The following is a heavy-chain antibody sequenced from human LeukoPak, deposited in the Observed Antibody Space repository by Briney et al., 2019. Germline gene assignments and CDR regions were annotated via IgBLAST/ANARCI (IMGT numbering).Heavy chain of an antibody. CDR3: TKDLNHCSSG. CDR1: GFRFSDYW. J-gene: IGHJ4*02. V-gene: IGHV3-7*01. Sequence: PGGSLRLSCAASGFRFSDYWMTWVRQAPGKGLECVANIKTDGSAKYYPDSVKGRFTVSRDNAKNSLYLQMNNMRVEDTAIYYCTKDLNHCSSGWGQGTLVTVSS. D-gene: IGHD2-2*01. CDR2: IKTDGSAK.